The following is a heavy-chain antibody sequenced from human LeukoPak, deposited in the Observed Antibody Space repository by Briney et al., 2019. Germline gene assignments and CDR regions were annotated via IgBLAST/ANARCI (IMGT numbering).Heavy chain of an antibody. CDR1: GYTFTSYA. J-gene: IGHJ6*03. D-gene: IGHD4-17*01. CDR3: ARSPSGGDYRRFDYYYYYMDV. V-gene: IGHV7-4-1*02. Sequence: ASVKVSCKASGYTFTSYAMNWVRQAPGQGLEWMGWINTNTGNPTYAQGFTGRFVSSLDTSVSTAYLQISSLKAEDTAVYYCARSPSGGDYRRFDYYYYYMDVWGKGTTVTVSS. CDR2: INTNTGNP.